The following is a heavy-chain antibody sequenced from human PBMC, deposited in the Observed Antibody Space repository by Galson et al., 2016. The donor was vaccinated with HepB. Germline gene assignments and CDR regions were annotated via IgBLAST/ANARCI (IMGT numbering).Heavy chain of an antibody. D-gene: IGHD2-8*02. J-gene: IGHJ6*04. Sequence: SLRLSCAASAFTFSTYWMSWVRQAPGKGLEWVAVISYDASNKYYADSVKGRFTISRDNSKNTLYLQMNSLRAEDTAVYYCAKLLELYRLGLYDYYGMDVWGKGTTVTVSS. CDR2: ISYDASNK. V-gene: IGHV3-30*18. CDR3: AKLLELYRLGLYDYYGMDV. CDR1: AFTFSTYW.